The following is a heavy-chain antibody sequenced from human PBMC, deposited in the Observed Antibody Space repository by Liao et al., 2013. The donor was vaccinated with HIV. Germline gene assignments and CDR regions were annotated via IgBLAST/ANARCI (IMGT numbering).Heavy chain of an antibody. CDR3: AREVGYCSSTSCLYWYSDL. J-gene: IGHJ2*01. CDR2: VYYSGTT. V-gene: IGHV4-59*13. CDR1: GGSINRDY. D-gene: IGHD2-2*01. Sequence: QLHLQESGPGVVRPSETLSLICSVSGGSINRDYWAWIRLPPGKRPEWIGCVYYSGTTHYSPSLSSRVTMSVDTSKNQFSLKLSSVTAADTAVYYCAREVGYCSSTSCLYWYSDLWAVAPGHCLL.